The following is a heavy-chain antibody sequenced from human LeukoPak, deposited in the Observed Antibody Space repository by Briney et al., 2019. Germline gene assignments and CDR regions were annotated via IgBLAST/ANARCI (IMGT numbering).Heavy chain of an antibody. D-gene: IGHD2-21*02. CDR2: ISSSSSTI. CDR1: GVTFSTYS. J-gene: IGHJ4*02. CDR3: ASSKGVTSPQDY. V-gene: IGHV3-48*01. Sequence: GGSLRLSCAASGVTFSTYSMNWVRQAPGKGLQWVSYISSSSSTIYYADSVKGRFTISRDNAKNSLYLQMTSLRAEDTAVYYCASSKGVTSPQDYWGQGTLVTVSS.